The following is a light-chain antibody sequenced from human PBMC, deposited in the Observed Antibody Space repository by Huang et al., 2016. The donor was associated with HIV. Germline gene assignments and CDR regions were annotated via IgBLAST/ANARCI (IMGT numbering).Light chain of an antibody. CDR2: DAP. J-gene: IGKJ1*01. CDR3: QQRSNWPPEGT. V-gene: IGKV3-11*01. Sequence: EIVLTQSPATLSLSPGERATLPCRASQRISRYLAWYQQKPGQAPRLLIYDAPNGAAGVQARFSGSGSGTDFTLTISSLEPEDFAVYYCQQRSNWPPEGTFGQGTKVEIK. CDR1: QRISRY.